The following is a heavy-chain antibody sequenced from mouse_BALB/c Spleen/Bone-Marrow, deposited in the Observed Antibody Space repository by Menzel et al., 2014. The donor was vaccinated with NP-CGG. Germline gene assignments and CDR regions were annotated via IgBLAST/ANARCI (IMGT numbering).Heavy chain of an antibody. D-gene: IGHD2-14*01. Sequence: VKLMESGAELVMPGASVKMSCKASGHTFTDYWMHWVQQRPGQGLEWIGAIDTSDSYTSYNQKFKGKATLTVDESSSTAYMQLSSLTSEDSAVYYCARSDYRFDPLPYWGQGTLVTVSA. CDR1: GHTFTDYW. CDR3: ARSDYRFDPLPY. J-gene: IGHJ3*01. V-gene: IGHV1-69*01. CDR2: IDTSDSYT.